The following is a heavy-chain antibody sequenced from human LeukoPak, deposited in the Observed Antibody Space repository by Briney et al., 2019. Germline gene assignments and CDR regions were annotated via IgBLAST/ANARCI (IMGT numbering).Heavy chain of an antibody. CDR3: ARSRAHIVVVPAVVGYYYYMDV. CDR2: IIPIFGTA. J-gene: IGHJ6*03. V-gene: IGHV1-69*05. Sequence: GASVKVSCKASGGTFSSYAISWVRQAPGQGHEWMGGIIPIFGTANYAQKFQGRVTITTDESTSTAYMELSSLRSEDTAVYYCARSRAHIVVVPAVVGYYYYMDVWGKGTTVTVSS. D-gene: IGHD2-2*01. CDR1: GGTFSSYA.